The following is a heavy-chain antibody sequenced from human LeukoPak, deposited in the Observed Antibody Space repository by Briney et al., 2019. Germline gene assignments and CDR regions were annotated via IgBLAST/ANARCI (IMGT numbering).Heavy chain of an antibody. CDR1: GFTFSSYA. V-gene: IGHV3-30-3*01. D-gene: IGHD1-26*01. CDR2: ISYDGSNK. CDR3: ARDLTVGATGH. J-gene: IGHJ4*02. Sequence: GGSLRLSCAASGFTFSSYAMHWVRQAPGKGLEWVAVISYDGSNKYYADSVKGQFTISRDNSKNTLYLQMNSLRAEDTAVYYCARDLTVGATGHWGQGTLVTVSS.